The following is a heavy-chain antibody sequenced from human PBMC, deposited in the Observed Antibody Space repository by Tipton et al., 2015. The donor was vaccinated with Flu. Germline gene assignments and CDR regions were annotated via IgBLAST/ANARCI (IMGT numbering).Heavy chain of an antibody. J-gene: IGHJ6*02. CDR2: IYYSGST. CDR1: GGSISSYY. CDR3: ARGYYDFWSSYYYYGMDV. Sequence: TLSLTCTVSGGSISSYYWSWIRQPPGKGLEWIGYIYYSGSTNYNPSLKSRVTISVDTSKNQFSLKLSSVTAADTAVYYCARGYYDFWSSYYYYGMDVWGQGTTVTVSS. V-gene: IGHV4-59*12. D-gene: IGHD3-3*01.